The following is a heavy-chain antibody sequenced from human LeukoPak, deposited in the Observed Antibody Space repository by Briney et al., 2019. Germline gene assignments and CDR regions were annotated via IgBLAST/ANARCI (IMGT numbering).Heavy chain of an antibody. CDR1: GFTFSSYA. V-gene: IGHV3-23*01. CDR3: AKDHIAAAGWETWFDP. D-gene: IGHD6-13*01. Sequence: PGGSLRLSCAASGFTFSSYAMSWVRQAPGNGLEWVSAISGSGGSTYYADSVKGRFTISRDNSKNTLYLQMNSLRAEDTAVYYCAKDHIAAAGWETWFDPWGQGTLVTVSS. J-gene: IGHJ5*02. CDR2: ISGSGGST.